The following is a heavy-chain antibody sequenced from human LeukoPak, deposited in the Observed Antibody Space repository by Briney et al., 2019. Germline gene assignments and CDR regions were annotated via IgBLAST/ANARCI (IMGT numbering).Heavy chain of an antibody. CDR1: GFTFSSYS. J-gene: IGHJ6*03. CDR2: ISSSSYI. D-gene: IGHD3-3*01. CDR3: ARDRAPFGVVIDYMDV. V-gene: IGHV3-21*01. Sequence: PGGSLRLSCAASGFTFSSYSMNWVRQAPGKGLEWVSSISSSSYIYYADSVKGRFTISRDNAKNSLYLQMNSLRAEDTAVYYCARDRAPFGVVIDYMDVWGKGTTVTVSS.